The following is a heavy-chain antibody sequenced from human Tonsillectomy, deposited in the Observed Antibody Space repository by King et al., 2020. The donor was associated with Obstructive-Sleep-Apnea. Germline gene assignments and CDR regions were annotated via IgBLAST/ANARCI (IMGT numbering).Heavy chain of an antibody. D-gene: IGHD3-22*01. J-gene: IGHJ4*02. CDR3: AREGADSSGYYSAFYFDY. Sequence: VQLVQSGGGLVQPGGSLRLSCAASGFTFSSYDMHWVRQATGKGLEWVSAIGTAGDTYSPGSVKGRFTIPRENAKNSLYLQMKSLRAGDTAVYYCAREGADSSGYYSAFYFDYWGQGTLVTVSS. CDR1: GFTFSSYD. CDR2: IGTAGDT. V-gene: IGHV3-13*04.